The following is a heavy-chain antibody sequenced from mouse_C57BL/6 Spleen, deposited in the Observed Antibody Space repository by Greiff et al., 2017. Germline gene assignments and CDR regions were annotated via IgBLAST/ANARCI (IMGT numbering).Heavy chain of an antibody. D-gene: IGHD1-1*01. Sequence: QVQLKESGAELARPGASVKMSCKASGYTFTSYTMHWVKQRPGPGLEWIGYINPSSGYTKYNQKFKDKATLTADKSYSTAYMQLSSLTSADSAVYYCAREITTVVDSCLYFDVWGTGTTVTVSS. J-gene: IGHJ1*03. CDR2: INPSSGYT. V-gene: IGHV1-4*01. CDR3: AREITTVVDSCLYFDV. CDR1: GYTFTSYT.